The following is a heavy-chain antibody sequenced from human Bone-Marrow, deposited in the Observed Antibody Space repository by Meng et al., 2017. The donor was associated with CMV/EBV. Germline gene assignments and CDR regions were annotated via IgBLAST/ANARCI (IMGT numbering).Heavy chain of an antibody. CDR1: GYTFTSYG. CDR3: ARAARPRFRFDP. Sequence: ASVKVSCKASGYTFTSYGISWVRQAPGQGLEWMGWISAYNGNTNYAQKLQGRVTMTTDTSTSTAYTELRSLRSDDTAVYYCARAARPRFRFDPWGQGTLVTVSS. V-gene: IGHV1-18*01. J-gene: IGHJ5*02. D-gene: IGHD6-6*01. CDR2: ISAYNGNT.